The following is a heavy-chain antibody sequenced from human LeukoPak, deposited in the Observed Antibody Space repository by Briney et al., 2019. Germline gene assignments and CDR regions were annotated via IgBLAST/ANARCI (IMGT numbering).Heavy chain of an antibody. V-gene: IGHV3-30*03. CDR2: ISYDGSNK. D-gene: IGHD3-10*01. CDR3: ARDRYGSGSKFGV. Sequence: GGSLRLSCAASGFTFSSYGMHWVRQAPGKGLEWVAVISYDGSNKYYADSVKGRFTISRDNSKNTLYLQMNSLRAEDTAVYYCARDRYGSGSKFGVWGQGTLVTVSS. J-gene: IGHJ4*02. CDR1: GFTFSSYG.